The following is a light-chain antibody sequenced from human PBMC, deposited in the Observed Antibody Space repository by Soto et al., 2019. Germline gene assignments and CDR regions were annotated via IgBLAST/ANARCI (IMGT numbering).Light chain of an antibody. Sequence: QSALTQPPSASGSPGQSVAISCTGTSSDVGGYNYVSWYQQHPGKAPKLMIYEVNKRPSGVPDRFSGSKSGNTASLTVSGLQAEDEADYYCQSYDNSLSVDVFGTGTKLTVL. J-gene: IGLJ1*01. CDR2: EVN. CDR3: QSYDNSLSVDV. V-gene: IGLV2-8*01. CDR1: SSDVGGYNY.